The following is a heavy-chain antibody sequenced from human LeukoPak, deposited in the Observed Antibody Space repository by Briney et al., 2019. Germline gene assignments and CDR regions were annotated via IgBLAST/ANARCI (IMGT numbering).Heavy chain of an antibody. V-gene: IGHV5-51*01. J-gene: IGHJ5*02. CDR3: ARHNSVGATGWFDP. Sequence: GESLKISCKGSGYSFTSYWIVWVRQMPGKGLEWMGVIYPGDSDTRYSPSFQGQVTISADKSISTAYLQWSSLKASDTAIYYCARHNSVGATGWFDPWGQGTLVTVSS. CDR1: GYSFTSYW. CDR2: IYPGDSDT. D-gene: IGHD1-26*01.